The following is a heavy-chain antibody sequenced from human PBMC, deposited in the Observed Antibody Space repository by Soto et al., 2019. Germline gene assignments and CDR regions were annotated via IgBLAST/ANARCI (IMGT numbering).Heavy chain of an antibody. CDR1: GYTFTSYD. V-gene: IGHV1-8*01. D-gene: IGHD6-6*01. J-gene: IGHJ6*03. Sequence: ASVKVSCKASGYTFTSYDINWVRQATGQGLEWMGWMNPNSGNTGYAQKFRGRVTMTRNTSISTAYMELSSLRSEDTAVYYCARGSGSSSLLYYYMDVWGKGTTVTVSS. CDR3: ARGSGSSSLLYYYMDV. CDR2: MNPNSGNT.